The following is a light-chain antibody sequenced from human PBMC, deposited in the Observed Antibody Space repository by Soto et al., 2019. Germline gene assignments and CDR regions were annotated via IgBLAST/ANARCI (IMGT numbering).Light chain of an antibody. CDR2: KAS. CDR3: QQYSTYPYT. V-gene: IGKV1-5*03. Sequence: DIQMTQSPSTLSASEGDRVTIACRDSQSITNWLAWYQQKPGKAPNLLIYKASSLESGVPSRFSGSGSGTEFTLTITSLQPDDFATYYCQQYSTYPYTFGQGTKLEIK. CDR1: QSITNW. J-gene: IGKJ2*01.